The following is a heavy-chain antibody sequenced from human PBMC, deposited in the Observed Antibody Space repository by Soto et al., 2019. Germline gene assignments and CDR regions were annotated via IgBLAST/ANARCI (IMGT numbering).Heavy chain of an antibody. D-gene: IGHD6-19*01. CDR3: ARMNLCIAVAGTVLRPFDF. J-gene: IGHJ3*01. Sequence: SGPTLVNPTQTLTLTCTFSGFSLSTSGMCVSWIRQPPGKALEWLARIDWDDDKYYSTSLKTRLTISKDTSKNQVVLTMTNMDPVDTATYYCARMNLCIAVAGTVLRPFDFWGQGTMVPVSS. V-gene: IGHV2-70*11. CDR2: IDWDDDK. CDR1: GFSLSTSGMC.